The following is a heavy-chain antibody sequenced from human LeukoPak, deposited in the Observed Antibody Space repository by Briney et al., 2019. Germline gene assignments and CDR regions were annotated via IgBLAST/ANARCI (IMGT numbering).Heavy chain of an antibody. Sequence: SETLSLTCAVHGGSFSGYYWSWIRQPPGKGLEWIGEINHSGSTNYNPSLKSRVTISVDTSKNQFSLKLSSVTAADTAVYYCARHVPLSWFDPWGQGTLVTVSS. CDR2: INHSGST. CDR3: ARHVPLSWFDP. J-gene: IGHJ5*02. CDR1: GGSFSGYY. V-gene: IGHV4-34*01.